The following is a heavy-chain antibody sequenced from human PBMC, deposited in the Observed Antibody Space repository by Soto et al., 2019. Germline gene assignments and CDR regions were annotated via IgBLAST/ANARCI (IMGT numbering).Heavy chain of an antibody. V-gene: IGHV1-69*14. CDR3: ASGDYDFWSGPGGGMDV. Sequence: QVQLVQSGAEVKKPGSSVKVSCKASGGTFSSYAISWVRQAPGQGLEWMGGIIPIFGTANYAQKFQGRVTIAADKSKSTAYMELSRLRSEDTAVYYCASGDYDFWSGPGGGMDVWGQGTTVTVSS. CDR2: IIPIFGTA. D-gene: IGHD3-3*01. J-gene: IGHJ6*02. CDR1: GGTFSSYA.